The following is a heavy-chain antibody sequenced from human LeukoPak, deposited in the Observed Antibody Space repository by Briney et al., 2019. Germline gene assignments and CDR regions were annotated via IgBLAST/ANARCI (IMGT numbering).Heavy chain of an antibody. CDR3: ARGYCGTDNCYAGPNFDY. CDR2: IKQSGGEK. Sequence: GGSPRLSCVVSGFTFSNYWMAWVRQTPGKGLEWVANIKQSGGEKYYVDSVEGRFTISRDNSKNSLYLQMNSLRAEDTAMYYCARGYCGTDNCYAGPNFDYWGQGTLVTVSS. J-gene: IGHJ4*02. CDR1: GFTFSNYW. D-gene: IGHD2-2*01. V-gene: IGHV3-7*03.